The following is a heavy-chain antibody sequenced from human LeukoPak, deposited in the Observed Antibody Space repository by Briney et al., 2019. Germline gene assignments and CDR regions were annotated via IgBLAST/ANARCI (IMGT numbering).Heavy chain of an antibody. D-gene: IGHD6-19*01. J-gene: IGHJ3*01. CDR1: GFFLSKYW. Sequence: GGSLRLSCAASGFFLSKYWMSWVRQAPGKGLEWVANINQDVSEKYYVDSVKGRFTISRDNAENSVYLQMNNLKAEDTAVYYCARYGNGEWLAHYSFEVWGQGTMATVSS. V-gene: IGHV3-7*01. CDR2: INQDVSEK. CDR3: ARYGNGEWLAHYSFEV.